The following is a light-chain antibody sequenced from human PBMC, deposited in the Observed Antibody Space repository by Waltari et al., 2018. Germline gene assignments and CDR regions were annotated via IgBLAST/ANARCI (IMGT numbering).Light chain of an antibody. CDR3: QQYNNWPWT. V-gene: IGKV3-15*01. CDR2: GAS. CDR1: QSVSGN. Sequence: EIVMTQSPATLSVSPGESATLSCRASQSVSGNLAWYQQKPVQAPRLLIYGASTRATGIPARLRASGSGKEFTLTISSLQSEDFAVYYCQQYNNWPWTFGQGTKVEVK. J-gene: IGKJ1*01.